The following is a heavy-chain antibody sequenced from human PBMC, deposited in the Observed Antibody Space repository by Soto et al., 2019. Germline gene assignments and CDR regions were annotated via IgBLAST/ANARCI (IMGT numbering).Heavy chain of an antibody. Sequence: SETLSLTCTVSGGSISSGGYYWSWIRQHPGKGLEWIGYIYYSGSTYYNPSLKSRVTISVDTSKNQFSLKLSSVTAADTAVYYCARVGTGTEYIDYNYYFDYWGQGTLVTVSS. CDR2: IYYSGST. V-gene: IGHV4-31*03. J-gene: IGHJ4*02. CDR3: ARVGTGTEYIDYNYYFDY. CDR1: GGSISSGGYY. D-gene: IGHD1-7*01.